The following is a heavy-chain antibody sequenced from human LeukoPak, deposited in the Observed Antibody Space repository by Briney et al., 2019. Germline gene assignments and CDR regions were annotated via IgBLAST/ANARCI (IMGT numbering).Heavy chain of an antibody. Sequence: GGSLRLSCAASGFTFSSCGMSWVRQAPGKGLEWVSAISGSGGSTYYADSVKGRFTISRDNSKNTLHLQMNSLRADDTAVYYCAKEPGIDYGDYVSYSWGQGTLVTVSS. CDR3: AKEPGIDYGDYVSYS. D-gene: IGHD4-17*01. CDR2: ISGSGGST. J-gene: IGHJ5*02. CDR1: GFTFSSCG. V-gene: IGHV3-23*01.